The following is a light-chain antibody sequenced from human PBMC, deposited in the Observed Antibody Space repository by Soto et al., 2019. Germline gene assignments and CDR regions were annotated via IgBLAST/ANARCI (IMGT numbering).Light chain of an antibody. CDR2: DAS. Sequence: EIVLTQSPGSLSLSPGERATLSCRASQSVSDSFLAWYQHKPGQAPRLLIYDASTRLTGIPDRFSGSGSGTDFTLTISRLEPEDFAVYYCQQYGSSPSWTFGQGTKVEIK. V-gene: IGKV3-20*01. J-gene: IGKJ1*01. CDR3: QQYGSSPSWT. CDR1: QSVSDSF.